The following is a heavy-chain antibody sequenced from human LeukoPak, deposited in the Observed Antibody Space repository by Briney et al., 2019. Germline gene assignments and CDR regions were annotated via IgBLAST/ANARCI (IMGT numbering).Heavy chain of an antibody. J-gene: IGHJ4*02. D-gene: IGHD5-24*01. CDR3: AKDSGGDGYNREGYFDY. V-gene: IGHV3-30*18. CDR1: GFTFPHYW. CDR2: ISYDGSNK. Sequence: PGGSLRLSCAASGFTFPHYWMHWVRQAPGKGLEWVAVISYDGSNKYYADSVKGRFTISRDNSKNTLYLQMNSLRAEDTAVYYCAKDSGGDGYNREGYFDYWGQGTLVTVSS.